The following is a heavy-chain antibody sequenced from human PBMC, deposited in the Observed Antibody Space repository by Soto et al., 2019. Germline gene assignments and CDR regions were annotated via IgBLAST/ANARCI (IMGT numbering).Heavy chain of an antibody. V-gene: IGHV4-38-2*02. CDR2: IYHGGTT. D-gene: IGHD6-19*01. J-gene: IGHJ4*01. Sequence: TSETLSVTCTGSGYCISSCSYWAWVLQPPGKGPEGIASIYHGGTTFYNPSLKSRITISVDTSNNQFSLKLTSVTAADTAVYYCARVHVLVVAGSPFDYCGHGTLVT. CDR1: GYCISSCSY. CDR3: ARVHVLVVAGSPFDY.